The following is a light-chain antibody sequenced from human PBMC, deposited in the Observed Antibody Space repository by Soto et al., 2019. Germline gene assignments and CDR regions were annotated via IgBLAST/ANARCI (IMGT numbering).Light chain of an antibody. CDR1: QSVRNN. V-gene: IGKV3-15*01. CDR3: QQYTNWPPWT. Sequence: ILMTQSPATLSVSPWERATLSCRASQSVRNNLAWYQQKPGQAPRLLIYDASTRATGIPARFSGSGSGTDFTLTICGLQSEDFAVYYCQQYTNWPPWTFGQGTKVEIK. CDR2: DAS. J-gene: IGKJ1*01.